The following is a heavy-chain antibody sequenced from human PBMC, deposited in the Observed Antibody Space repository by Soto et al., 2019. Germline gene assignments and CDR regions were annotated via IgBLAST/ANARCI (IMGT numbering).Heavy chain of an antibody. V-gene: IGHV6-1*01. D-gene: IGHD3-22*01. CDR3: ARDQYDSSCNYLLDGFDI. CDR1: GDSVSSNSAA. CDR2: TYYRSKWYN. J-gene: IGHJ3*02. Sequence: SQTLSLTCAISGDSVSSNSAAWTWIRQSPSRGLEWLGRTYYRSKWYNDYAVSLKSRITINPDTSKNQFSLQLNSVTPEDTAVYYCARDQYDSSCNYLLDGFDIWGQGTMVTVSS.